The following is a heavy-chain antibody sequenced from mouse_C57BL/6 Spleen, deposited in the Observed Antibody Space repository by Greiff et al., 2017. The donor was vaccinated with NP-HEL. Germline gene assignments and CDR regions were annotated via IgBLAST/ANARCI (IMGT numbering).Heavy chain of an antibody. CDR1: GYSITSGYY. CDR2: ISYDGSN. J-gene: IGHJ1*03. Sequence: EVKLQESGPGLVKPSQSLSLTCSVTGYSITSGYYWNWIRQFPGNKLEWMGYISYDGSNNYNPSLKNRISITRDTSKNQFFLKLNSVTTEDTATYYCAREATTVVASFYWYFDVWGTGTTVTVSS. V-gene: IGHV3-6*01. D-gene: IGHD1-1*01. CDR3: AREATTVVASFYWYFDV.